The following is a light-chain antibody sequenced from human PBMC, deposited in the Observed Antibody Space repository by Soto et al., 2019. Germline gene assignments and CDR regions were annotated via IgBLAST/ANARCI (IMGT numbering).Light chain of an antibody. J-gene: IGKJ4*01. CDR3: QQYNNWPPLT. CDR1: QSVSSN. CDR2: GAS. Sequence: EIVMTQSPATLSVSPGERATLSCRASQSVSSNLAWYQQKPGQAPRLLIYGASTSATGIPARFRGSGSGTEFTLTISSLQSEDFAVYYCQQYNNWPPLTFGGGTKVEIK. V-gene: IGKV3-15*01.